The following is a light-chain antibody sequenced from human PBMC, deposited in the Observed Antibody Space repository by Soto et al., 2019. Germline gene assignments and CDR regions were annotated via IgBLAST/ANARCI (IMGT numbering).Light chain of an antibody. CDR2: DAS. V-gene: IGKV3-11*01. J-gene: IGKJ3*01. CDR1: QSISSD. Sequence: EIVLTQSPATLSLSPGERATLSCRASQSISSDLAWYQQKPDQAPRLLIYDASNRATGIPARFSGSGSGTDFTLTISSLEPEDFAVYYCHQRSTWPFTFGPGTNVD. CDR3: HQRSTWPFT.